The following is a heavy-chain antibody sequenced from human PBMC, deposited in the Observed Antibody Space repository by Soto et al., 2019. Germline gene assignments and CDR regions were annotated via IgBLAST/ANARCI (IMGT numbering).Heavy chain of an antibody. D-gene: IGHD2-2*02. Sequence: ASVKVSCKASGFSFSDYFMHWVRQAPGQGLEWMGIINPSGDSRNYAQKFQGRVTITRDTSISTAYMELSRLRSDDTAVYYCARGYCSSTSCYNSPYYYYGMDVWGQGTTVTVSS. CDR1: GFSFSDYF. V-gene: IGHV1-46*01. CDR2: INPSGDSR. CDR3: ARGYCSSTSCYNSPYYYYGMDV. J-gene: IGHJ6*02.